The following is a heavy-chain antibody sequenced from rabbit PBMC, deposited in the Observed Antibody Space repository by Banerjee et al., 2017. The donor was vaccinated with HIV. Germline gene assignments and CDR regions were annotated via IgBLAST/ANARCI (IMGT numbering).Heavy chain of an antibody. V-gene: IGHV1S45*01. J-gene: IGHJ4*01. Sequence: QEQLEESGGDLVKPEGSLTLTCTASGFSFSNKYVMSWVRQAPGKGLEWIACINTGSGSTWYASWAKGRFTISKTSSTTVTLQMTSLTAADTATYFCARDLAGAIGWNFNLWGQGTLVTDS. D-gene: IGHD4-1*01. CDR3: ARDLAGAIGWNFNL. CDR1: GFSFSNKYV. CDR2: INTGSGST.